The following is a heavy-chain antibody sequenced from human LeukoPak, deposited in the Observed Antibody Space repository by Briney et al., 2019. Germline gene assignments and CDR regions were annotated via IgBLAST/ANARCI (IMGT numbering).Heavy chain of an antibody. Sequence: ASVKVSCKASGYTFTSYDINWVRQATGQGLEWMGCVNPNSGDTNYAQKFQGSVTMTRDTSISTVYMELSRLRSDDTAVYYCARASGSYWWFDSWGQGTLVTVSS. CDR1: GYTFTSYD. V-gene: IGHV1-2*02. CDR3: ARASGSYWWFDS. J-gene: IGHJ5*01. CDR2: VNPNSGDT. D-gene: IGHD1-26*01.